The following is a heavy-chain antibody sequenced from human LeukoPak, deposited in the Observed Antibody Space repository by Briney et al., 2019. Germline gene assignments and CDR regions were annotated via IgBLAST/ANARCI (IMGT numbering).Heavy chain of an antibody. Sequence: SETLSLTCTVSGYSISSGYYWGWIRQPPGKGLEWIGSIYHSGSTYYNPSLKSRVTISVDTSKNQFSLKLSSVTAADTAVYYCARDDYSKGYYYYYYMDVWGKGTTVTVSS. D-gene: IGHD4-11*01. V-gene: IGHV4-38-2*02. CDR1: GYSISSGYY. CDR2: IYHSGST. CDR3: ARDDYSKGYYYYYYMDV. J-gene: IGHJ6*03.